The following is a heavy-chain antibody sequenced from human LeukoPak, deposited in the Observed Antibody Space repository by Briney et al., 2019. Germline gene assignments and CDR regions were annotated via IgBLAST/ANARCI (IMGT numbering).Heavy chain of an antibody. J-gene: IGHJ4*02. V-gene: IGHV5-51*01. CDR3: ARHYSSGWYFDY. Sequence: GESLKISCKGSGYSFTSYWIGWVRQLPGKGLEWMGIIYPGDSDMRYSPAFQGQVTISADKSTSTAYLQWSSLKATDTAMYYCARHYSSGWYFDYWGQGTLVTVSS. CDR2: IYPGDSDM. CDR1: GYSFTSYW. D-gene: IGHD6-19*01.